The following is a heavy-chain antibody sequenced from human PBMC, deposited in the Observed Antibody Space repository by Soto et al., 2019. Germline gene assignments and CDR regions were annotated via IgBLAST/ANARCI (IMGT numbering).Heavy chain of an antibody. Sequence: PSETLSLTCTVSGGSISSGGYYWSWIRQPPGKGLVWIGYIYYSGSTNYNPAFKSRVTISVDTSKNQFSLKLSSVTAADTAVYYWARLPGDYYHYGMDVWGQGTTVTVSS. CDR3: ARLPGDYYHYGMDV. CDR2: IYYSGST. CDR1: GGSISSGGYY. V-gene: IGHV4-61*08. J-gene: IGHJ6*02. D-gene: IGHD3-10*01.